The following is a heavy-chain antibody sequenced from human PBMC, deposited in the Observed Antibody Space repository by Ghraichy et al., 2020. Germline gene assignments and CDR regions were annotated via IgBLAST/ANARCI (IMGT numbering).Heavy chain of an antibody. CDR1: GFTFSSYA. J-gene: IGHJ3*02. D-gene: IGHD6-19*01. CDR3: ARVEGGAVEPQWLVKAFDI. V-gene: IGHV3-30*04. CDR2: VSYDGSNK. Sequence: GGSLRLSCAASGFTFSSYAMHWVRQAPGKGPEWVAVVSYDGSNKYYADSVKGRFTISRDNSKNTLHLQMNSLRAEDTAVYYCARVEGGAVEPQWLVKAFDIWGQGTMVTVSS.